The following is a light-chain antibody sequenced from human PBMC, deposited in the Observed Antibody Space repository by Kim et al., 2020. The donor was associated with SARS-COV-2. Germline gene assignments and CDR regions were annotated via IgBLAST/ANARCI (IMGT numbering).Light chain of an antibody. J-gene: IGKJ4*01. CDR3: QQYGSSPLT. Sequence: SPGERATLSCRASQSVSSSYLDWYQQKPGQAPRLLIYGASSRATGIPDRFSGSESGTDFTLTISRLEPEDFAVYYCQQYGSSPLTFGGGTKVDIK. CDR1: QSVSSSY. V-gene: IGKV3-20*01. CDR2: GAS.